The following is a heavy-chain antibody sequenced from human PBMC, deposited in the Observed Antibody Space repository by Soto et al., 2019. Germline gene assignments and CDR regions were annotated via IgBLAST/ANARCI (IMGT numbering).Heavy chain of an antibody. CDR3: ARGECSSTSCYSLDNWFDP. CDR2: ISAYNGNT. CDR1: VYTFTSYG. J-gene: IGHJ5*02. Sequence: ASGKVSCKASVYTFTSYGISWVRQAPGQGLEWMGWISAYNGNTNYAQKLQGRVTMTTDTSTSTAYMELRSLRSDDTAVYYCARGECSSTSCYSLDNWFDPWGQGTLVTVSS. V-gene: IGHV1-18*01. D-gene: IGHD2-2*01.